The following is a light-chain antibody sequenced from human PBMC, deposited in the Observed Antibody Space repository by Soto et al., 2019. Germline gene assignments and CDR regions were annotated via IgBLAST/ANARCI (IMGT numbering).Light chain of an antibody. J-gene: IGKJ4*01. CDR2: GAS. CDR3: QQRSSWPGIT. CDR1: QSVSSY. V-gene: IGKV3-11*01. Sequence: EIVLTQSPATLSLSPGERAILSCRASQSVSSYLAWYQQQPGQAPRLLIYGASNSATGIPARFSGSGSGTDFTLTISSLEPEDFAVYYCQQRSSWPGITFGGGTKVEIK.